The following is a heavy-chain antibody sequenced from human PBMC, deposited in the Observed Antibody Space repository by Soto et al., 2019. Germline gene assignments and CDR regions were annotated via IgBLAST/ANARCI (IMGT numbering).Heavy chain of an antibody. CDR1: GFSISGLG. Sequence: GGPMRLSRAAPGFSISGLGRSRISPATGKGLESVAAIGGGGSNTYYADSVKGRFTISRDNSKNTLYLQMDSLRAEDTAVYYCAKDAVAYNGEWDWFDPWGQGTLVTVSS. CDR2: IGGGGSNT. CDR3: AKDAVAYNGEWDWFDP. V-gene: IGHV3-23*01. J-gene: IGHJ5*02. D-gene: IGHD6-19*01.